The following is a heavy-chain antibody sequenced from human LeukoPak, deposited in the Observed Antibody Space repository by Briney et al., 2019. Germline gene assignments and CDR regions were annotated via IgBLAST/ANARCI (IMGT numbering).Heavy chain of an antibody. D-gene: IGHD4-17*01. CDR2: INPNSGGT. J-gene: IGHJ4*02. Sequence: ASVKVSCKASGHTSTGYYMHWVRQAPGQGLEWMGWINPNSGGTNYAQKFQGRVTMTRDTSISTAYMELSRLRSDDTAVYYCARVPDYGDYLFDYWGQGTLVTVSS. CDR1: GHTSTGYY. CDR3: ARVPDYGDYLFDY. V-gene: IGHV1-2*02.